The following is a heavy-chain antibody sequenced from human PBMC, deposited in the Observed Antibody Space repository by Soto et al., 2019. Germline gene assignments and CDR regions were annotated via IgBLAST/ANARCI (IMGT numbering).Heavy chain of an antibody. CDR3: ASAPHYDDPYFFDS. CDR2: IYYSGST. J-gene: IGHJ4*02. V-gene: IGHV4-31*03. Sequence: SETLSLTCNVSGASINSGAYFWSWIRQHPGKGLEWLGNIYYSGSTYYNPSLNSRVSISVDTSKSQFSLYLDSVTAADTAVYFCASAPHYDDPYFFDSWGQGTLVTVSS. D-gene: IGHD4-17*01. CDR1: GASINSGAYF.